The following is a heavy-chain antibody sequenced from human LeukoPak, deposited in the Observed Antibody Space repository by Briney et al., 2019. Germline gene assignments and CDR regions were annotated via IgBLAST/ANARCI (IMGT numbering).Heavy chain of an antibody. J-gene: IGHJ4*02. CDR1: GYSISSGYY. Sequence: PSETLSLTCTVSGYSISSGYYWGWIRQPPGKGLEWIGSIYHSGSTYYNPSLKSRVTISVDTSKNQFSLKLSSVTAADTAVYYCARDVGATKNFDYWGQGTLVTVSS. D-gene: IGHD1-26*01. V-gene: IGHV4-38-2*02. CDR2: IYHSGST. CDR3: ARDVGATKNFDY.